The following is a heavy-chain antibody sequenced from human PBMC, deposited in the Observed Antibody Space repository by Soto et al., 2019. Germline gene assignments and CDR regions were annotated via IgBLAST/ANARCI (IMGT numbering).Heavy chain of an antibody. CDR3: AKDAPYYYGSGSSGFSPVRFDI. Sequence: GGSLRLSCAASGFTFSSYAMSWVRQAPGKGLEWVSAISGSGGSTYYADSVKGRFTISRDNSKNTLYLQMNSLIAEDTAVYYCAKDAPYYYGSGSSGFSPVRFDIWGQGTMVTVSS. V-gene: IGHV3-23*01. CDR2: ISGSGGST. J-gene: IGHJ3*02. CDR1: GFTFSSYA. D-gene: IGHD3-10*01.